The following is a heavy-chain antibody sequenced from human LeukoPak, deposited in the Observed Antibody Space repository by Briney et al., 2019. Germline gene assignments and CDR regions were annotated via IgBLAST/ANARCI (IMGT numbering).Heavy chain of an antibody. D-gene: IGHD6-19*01. V-gene: IGHV3-23*01. CDR3: AKAFGHSSDWRFDY. CDR2: MIASGGSP. J-gene: IGHJ4*02. CDR1: ELPFTTYA. Sequence: PGGSLSLPCAAPELPFTTYAMTWFRKPPGKGLDWFQAMIASGGSPAYADSVKGRFTISRDNSKNTLYLQMNSLRVEDTAIYYCAKAFGHSSDWRFDYWGQGTLVTVSS.